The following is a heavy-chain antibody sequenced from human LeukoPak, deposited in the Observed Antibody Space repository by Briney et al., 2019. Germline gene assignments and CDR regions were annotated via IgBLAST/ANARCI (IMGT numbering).Heavy chain of an antibody. D-gene: IGHD2-2*01. V-gene: IGHV1-2*02. CDR3: ARDQPLTPAASKEDAFDI. J-gene: IGHJ3*02. CDR2: INPNSGGT. CDR1: GYTFTSYY. Sequence: ASVKVSCKASGYTFTSYYMHWVRQAPRQGLEWTGSINPNSGGTNYAQKFQGRVTMTRDTSISTAYMELSRLRSDDTAVYYCARDQPLTPAASKEDAFDIWGQGTMVTVSS.